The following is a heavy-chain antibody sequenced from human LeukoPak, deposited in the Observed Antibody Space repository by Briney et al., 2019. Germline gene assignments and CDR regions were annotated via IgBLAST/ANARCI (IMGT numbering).Heavy chain of an antibody. J-gene: IGHJ5*02. D-gene: IGHD3-10*01. CDR1: GGTFSSYA. Sequence: ASVKVSCKASGGTFSSYAISWVRQAPGQGLEWMGRIIPIFGIANYAQKFQGRVTITADKSTSTAYMELSSLRSEDTAMYYCAREITMVRGVQNWFDPWGQGTLVTVSS. CDR2: IIPIFGIA. CDR3: AREITMVRGVQNWFDP. V-gene: IGHV1-69*04.